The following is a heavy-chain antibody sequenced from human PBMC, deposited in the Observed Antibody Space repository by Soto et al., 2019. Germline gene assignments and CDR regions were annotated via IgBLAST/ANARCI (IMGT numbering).Heavy chain of an antibody. CDR2: ISGSGGST. J-gene: IGHJ6*02. Sequence: GGSLRLSCAASGSTFSSYAMSWVRQAPGKGLEWVSAISGSGGSTYYADSVKGRFTISRDISKNTLYLEMSSLSAEDTAVYYCAKVVRFLEWFYYYGMDVWGQGTTVTVSS. CDR3: AKVVRFLEWFYYYGMDV. V-gene: IGHV3-23*01. D-gene: IGHD3-3*01. CDR1: GSTFSSYA.